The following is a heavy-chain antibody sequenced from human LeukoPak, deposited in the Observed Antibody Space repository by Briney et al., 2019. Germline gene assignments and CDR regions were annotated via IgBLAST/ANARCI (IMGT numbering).Heavy chain of an antibody. D-gene: IGHD6-6*01. CDR2: IYYSGST. CDR3: ARNSAYSSSSGVNS. J-gene: IGHJ4*02. CDR1: GGSISSYY. Sequence: SETLSLTCTVSGGSISSYYWSWIRQPPGKGLEWVGYIYYSGSTNYNPSLKSRVTISVDTSKNQFSLKLSSVTAADTAVYYCARNSAYSSSSGVNSWGQGTLVTVSS. V-gene: IGHV4-59*12.